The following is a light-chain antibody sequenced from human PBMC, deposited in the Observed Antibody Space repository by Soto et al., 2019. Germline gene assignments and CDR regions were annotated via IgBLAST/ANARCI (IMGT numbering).Light chain of an antibody. J-gene: IGKJ5*01. CDR2: GAS. V-gene: IGKV3-20*01. CDR1: QSVSSNY. Sequence: EIVLTHSXAXXXXXPGXXXXLXCRSSQSVSSNYLAWCQQRPGQAPRLLIYGASTRAAGIPDRFSGSGSGTDFTLTITRLEPEDSAVYFCQQYTGPPTTFGQGTRLEIK. CDR3: QQYTGPPTT.